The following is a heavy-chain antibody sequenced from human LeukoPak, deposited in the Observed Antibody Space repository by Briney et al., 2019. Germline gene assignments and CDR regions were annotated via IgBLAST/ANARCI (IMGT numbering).Heavy chain of an antibody. J-gene: IGHJ4*02. CDR3: AGAWGDYYFDY. CDR2: INHSGST. CDR1: GGSFSGYY. V-gene: IGHV4-34*01. Sequence: SETLSLTCAVYGGSFSGYYWSWIRQPPGKGLEWIGEINHSGSTNYNPSLKSRVTISVDTSKNQSSLKLSSVTAADTAVYYCAGAWGDYYFDYWGQGTLVTVSS. D-gene: IGHD2-21*02.